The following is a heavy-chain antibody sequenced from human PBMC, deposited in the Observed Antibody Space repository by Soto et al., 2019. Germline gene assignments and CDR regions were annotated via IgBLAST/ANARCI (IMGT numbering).Heavy chain of an antibody. CDR3: ATVHPPIITIFGVVINSPGVGYFGMDV. CDR1: GYTLTELS. J-gene: IGHJ6*02. V-gene: IGHV1-24*01. CDR2: FDPEDGET. Sequence: VASVKVSFKVSGYTLTELSMHWVRQAPGKGLEWMEGFDPEDGETIYAKKFQGRVTMSEDTSTDTAYMELSSLRSEDTAVYYCATVHPPIITIFGVVINSPGVGYFGMDVWGQGTTVTVPS. D-gene: IGHD3-3*01.